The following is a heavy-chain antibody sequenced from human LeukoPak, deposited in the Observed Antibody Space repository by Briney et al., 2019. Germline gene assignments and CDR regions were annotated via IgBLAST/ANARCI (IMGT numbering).Heavy chain of an antibody. CDR2: IKSKTDGGTT. Sequence: GGSLRLSCAASGFTFSTFAMSWVRQAPGKGLEWVGRIKSKTDGGTTDYAAPVKGRFTISRDDSKNTLYLQMNSLKTEDTAVYYCTTVCGGDCSLGYWGQGTLVTVSS. V-gene: IGHV3-15*01. D-gene: IGHD2-21*02. J-gene: IGHJ4*02. CDR3: TTVCGGDCSLGY. CDR1: GFTFSTFA.